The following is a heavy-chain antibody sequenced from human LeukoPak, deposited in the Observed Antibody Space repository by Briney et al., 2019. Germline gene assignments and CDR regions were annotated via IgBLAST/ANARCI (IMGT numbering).Heavy chain of an antibody. J-gene: IGHJ4*01. D-gene: IGHD3-16*01. V-gene: IGHV3-23*01. CDR2: ISRSGTNT. CDR3: AKKRGSEAPYFDY. CDR1: GCSFSTNA. Sequence: GGSLRLSCAASGCSFSTNAMSWVRQAPGKGLEWVSSISRSGTNTYYADSVKGRFTISRDNSKNTLYLQMNSLRADEDAAVYYCAKKRGSEAPYFDYWGHGTLVTVSS.